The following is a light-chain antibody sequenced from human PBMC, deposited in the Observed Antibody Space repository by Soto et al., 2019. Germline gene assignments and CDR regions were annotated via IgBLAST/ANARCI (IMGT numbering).Light chain of an antibody. CDR2: EVT. CDR1: GSDVGAYNY. CDR3: SSYTGSSTPVV. V-gene: IGLV2-14*01. J-gene: IGLJ2*01. Sequence: QSALTQPASVSGSPGQSIAISCTGTGSDVGAYNYVSWYHQHPGKAPKLLIFEVTNRPSGVSNRFSGSKSGNTAYLTISGLQAEDEAEYSCSSYTGSSTPVVFGGGTKLTVL.